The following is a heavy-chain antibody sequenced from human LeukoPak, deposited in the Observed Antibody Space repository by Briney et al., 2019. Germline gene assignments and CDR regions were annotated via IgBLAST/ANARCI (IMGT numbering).Heavy chain of an antibody. Sequence: GASVKVSCKASGYTFTSYAISWVRQAPGQGLEWMGGIIPIFGTANYAQKFQGRVTITADESTSTAYMELRSLRSDDTAVYYCARDTTYQPLGDAFDIWGQGTMVTVSS. CDR1: GYTFTSYA. CDR3: ARDTTYQPLGDAFDI. V-gene: IGHV1-69*13. D-gene: IGHD2-2*01. CDR2: IIPIFGTA. J-gene: IGHJ3*02.